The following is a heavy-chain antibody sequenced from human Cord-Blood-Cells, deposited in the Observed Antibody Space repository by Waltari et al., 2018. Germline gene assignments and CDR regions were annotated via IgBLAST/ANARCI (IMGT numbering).Heavy chain of an antibody. CDR3: ARPHSSSDAFDI. D-gene: IGHD6-6*01. V-gene: IGHV4-39*01. J-gene: IGHJ3*02. CDR1: GGSISSSSYY. Sequence: QLQLQESGPGLVKPSETLSLTCTVSGGSISSSSYYWGWIRQPPGKGLEWIGSIYYSGSTYSNPSLNSRVTISVDTSKNQFSLKLSSVTAADTAVYYCARPHSSSDAFDIWGQGTMVTVSS. CDR2: IYYSGST.